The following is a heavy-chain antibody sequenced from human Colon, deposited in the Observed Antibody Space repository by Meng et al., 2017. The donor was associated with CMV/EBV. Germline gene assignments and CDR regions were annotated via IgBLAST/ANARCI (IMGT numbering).Heavy chain of an antibody. V-gene: IGHV4-31*03. D-gene: IGHD3-16*01. CDR1: GGSPTITNNH. J-gene: IGHJ5*02. CDR3: ANYYWGRGGQGP. Sequence: TVWGGSPTITNNHGSWIRQHPGRGLEWLASISNSGTMNYNPSLKSRLSMSLDTSKNQFFLKLDSVTAADTAIYYCANYYWGRGGQGPWGQGTLVTVSS. CDR2: ISNSGTM.